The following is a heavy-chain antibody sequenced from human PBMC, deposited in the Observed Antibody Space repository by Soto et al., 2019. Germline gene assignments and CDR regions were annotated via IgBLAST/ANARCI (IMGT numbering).Heavy chain of an antibody. CDR1: GFTFSSYG. CDR3: ATGRPPIQLGYFDY. J-gene: IGHJ4*02. D-gene: IGHD5-18*01. V-gene: IGHV3-30*03. Sequence: GGSLRLSCGASGFTFSSYGMHWGGQAPGKGLEGVAVISYEGSNKYYADSVKGRFTISRDNSKNTLYLQMNRLSAEATAVYYCATGRPPIQLGYFDYWGQGTLVTVSS. CDR2: ISYEGSNK.